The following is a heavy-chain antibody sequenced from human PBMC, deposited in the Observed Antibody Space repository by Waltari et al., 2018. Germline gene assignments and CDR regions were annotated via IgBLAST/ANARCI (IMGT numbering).Heavy chain of an antibody. CDR1: GGHISSGGYY. Sequence: QVQLQESGPGLVKPSQTLSLTCTVSGGHISSGGYYWSWIRQHPGKGLEWIGYIYYSGSTYYNPSLKSRVTISVDTSKNQFSLKLSSVTAADTAVYYCARGSGITIFGVVTPFDIWGQGTMVTVSS. CDR2: IYYSGST. CDR3: ARGSGITIFGVVTPFDI. D-gene: IGHD3-3*01. V-gene: IGHV4-31*03. J-gene: IGHJ3*02.